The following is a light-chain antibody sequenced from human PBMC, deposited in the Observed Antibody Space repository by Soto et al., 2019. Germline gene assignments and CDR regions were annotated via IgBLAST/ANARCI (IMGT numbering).Light chain of an antibody. CDR2: SAS. V-gene: IGKV1-27*01. J-gene: IGKJ5*01. CDR1: QDISVY. Sequence: DIQMTQSPSSLSASVGDRVTITCRASQDISVYLAWYQQKPGKVPKLLIYSASTLQSGDPSRFSGSGSGTAFTLTISSLQPEDVATCFCQKFNTAPLTFGQGTRLEIK. CDR3: QKFNTAPLT.